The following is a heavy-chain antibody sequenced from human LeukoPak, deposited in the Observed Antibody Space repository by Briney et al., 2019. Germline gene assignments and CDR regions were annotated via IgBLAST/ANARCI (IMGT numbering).Heavy chain of an antibody. J-gene: IGHJ3*02. D-gene: IGHD5-12*01. V-gene: IGHV3-30*18. CDR3: AKLVLVATMTDDAFDI. Sequence: GGSLRLSCAASGFTFSSYGMHWVRQAPGKGLEWVAVISYDGSNKYYADSVKGRFTISRDNSKNTLYPQMNSLRAEDTAVYYCAKLVLVATMTDDAFDIWGQGTMVTVSS. CDR1: GFTFSSYG. CDR2: ISYDGSNK.